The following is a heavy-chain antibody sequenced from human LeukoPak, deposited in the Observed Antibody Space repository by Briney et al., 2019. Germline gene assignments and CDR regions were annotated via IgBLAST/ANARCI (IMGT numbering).Heavy chain of an antibody. Sequence: PSETLSLTCTVSGGSISSSSYYWGWIRQPPGKGLEWIGSIYYSGSTYYNPSLKSRVTISVDTSKNQFSLKLSSVTAADTAVYYCARGFMGYFDYWGQGTLVTVSS. CDR3: ARGFMGYFDY. CDR2: IYYSGST. CDR1: GGSISSSSYY. J-gene: IGHJ4*02. V-gene: IGHV4-39*07. D-gene: IGHD3-10*01.